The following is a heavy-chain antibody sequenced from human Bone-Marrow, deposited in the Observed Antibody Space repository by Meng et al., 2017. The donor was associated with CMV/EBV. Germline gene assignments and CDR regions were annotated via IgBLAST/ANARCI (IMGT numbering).Heavy chain of an antibody. V-gene: IGHV1-46*01. D-gene: IGHD6-19*01. CDR1: GYTFTSYY. CDR2: INPSGGST. Sequence: ASVQVSCKASGYTFTSYYMHWVRQAPGQGLEWMGIINPSGGSTSYAQKFQGRVTMTRYTSTSTVYMELSSMRSEDTAVYYCASTSSGWYSLDYWGQGTLVTVSS. CDR3: ASTSSGWYSLDY. J-gene: IGHJ4*02.